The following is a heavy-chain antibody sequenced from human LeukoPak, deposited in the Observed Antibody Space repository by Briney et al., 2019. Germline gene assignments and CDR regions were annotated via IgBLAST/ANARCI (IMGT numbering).Heavy chain of an antibody. J-gene: IGHJ6*03. Sequence: PSETLSLTCTVSGGSISSSSYYWGWIRQPPGKGLEWIGGIYYSGSTYYNPSLKSRVTISVDTSKNQFSLKLSSVTAADTAVYYCARAGRIPRYYYYYMDVWGKGTTVTVSS. CDR3: ARAGRIPRYYYYYMDV. CDR1: GGSISSSSYY. V-gene: IGHV4-39*07. CDR2: IYYSGST. D-gene: IGHD3-10*01.